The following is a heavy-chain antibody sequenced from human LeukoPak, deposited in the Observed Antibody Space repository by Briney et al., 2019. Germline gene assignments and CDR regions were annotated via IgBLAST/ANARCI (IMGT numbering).Heavy chain of an antibody. J-gene: IGHJ4*02. Sequence: SETLSLTCTVSGGSISSSSYYWGWIRQPPGKGLEWIGSIYYSGSTYYNPSLKSRVTISVDTSKNQFSLKLSSVTAADTAVYYCASQPVTAITHGYFDYWGQGTLVTVSS. D-gene: IGHD2-21*02. V-gene: IGHV4-39*07. CDR1: GGSISSSSYY. CDR3: ASQPVTAITHGYFDY. CDR2: IYYSGST.